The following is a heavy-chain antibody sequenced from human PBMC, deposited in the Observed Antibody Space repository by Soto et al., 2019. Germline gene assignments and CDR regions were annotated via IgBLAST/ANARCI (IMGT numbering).Heavy chain of an antibody. J-gene: IGHJ4*02. D-gene: IGHD3-3*01. V-gene: IGHV4-59*01. Sequence: PSETLSLTCTVSGGSISSYYWSWIRQPPGKGLEWIGYIYYSGSTNYNPSLKSRVTISVDTSKNQFSLKLSSVTAADTAVYYRARDGGYWGQGTLVTVSS. CDR2: IYYSGST. CDR3: ARDGGY. CDR1: GGSISSYY.